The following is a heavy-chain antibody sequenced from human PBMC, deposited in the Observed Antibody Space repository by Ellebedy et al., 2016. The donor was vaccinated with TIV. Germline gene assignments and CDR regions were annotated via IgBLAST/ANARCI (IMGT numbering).Heavy chain of an antibody. D-gene: IGHD6-13*01. J-gene: IGHJ3*02. CDR3: ANLGGVPAAGTNGIAFDI. CDR2: IKQDGSEK. V-gene: IGHV3-7*03. CDR1: GFTFSSYW. Sequence: GGSLRLSCAASGFTFSSYWMSWVRQAPGKGLEWVANIKQDGSEKYYVDSVKGRFTISRDNAKNSLYLQMNSLRAEDTAVYYCANLGGVPAAGTNGIAFDIWGQGTMVTVSS.